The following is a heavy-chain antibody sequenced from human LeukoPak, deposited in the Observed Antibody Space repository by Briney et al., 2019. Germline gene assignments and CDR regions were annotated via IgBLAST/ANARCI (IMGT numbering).Heavy chain of an antibody. CDR3: AKSHNPYRDGHKRPPEGVDY. CDR2: ISDDGTNK. CDR1: GFTFSSYG. Sequence: GRSLRLSCAASGFTFSSYGMHWVRQAPGKGLEWVSLISDDGTNKDYTDSVKGRFTISRDNSKNTLYLQMNSLRDEDTAVYYCAKSHNPYRDGHKRPPEGVDYWGQGTLVTVSS. D-gene: IGHD5-24*01. V-gene: IGHV3-30*18. J-gene: IGHJ4*02.